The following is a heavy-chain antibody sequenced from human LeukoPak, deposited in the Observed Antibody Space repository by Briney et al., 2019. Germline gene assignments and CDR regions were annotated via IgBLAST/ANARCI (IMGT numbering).Heavy chain of an antibody. J-gene: IGHJ4*02. Sequence: GTSLRLSCAASGFTFSTYAMSWVRQAPGKGLERVSGISGSGGNTYYADSVKGRFTISRDNSKNTLYLQMNNLRAEDTAVYYCAKGGRWLQEQLDYWGQGTLVTVSS. CDR2: ISGSGGNT. D-gene: IGHD5-24*01. CDR3: AKGGRWLQEQLDY. CDR1: GFTFSTYA. V-gene: IGHV3-23*01.